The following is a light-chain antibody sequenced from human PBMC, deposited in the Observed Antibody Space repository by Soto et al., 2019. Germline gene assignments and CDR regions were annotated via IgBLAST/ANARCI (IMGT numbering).Light chain of an antibody. CDR2: HDD. V-gene: IGLV1-36*01. CDR3: ATWDDSLNAAV. CDR1: TPNIGNNA. Sequence: QSVLTQPPSVSGAPRQRVTMSCSGSTPNIGNNAVSWYQQVPGKAPKLLINHDDLLPSGVSDRFSGSKSGTSASLAISGPRSDDEADYYCATWDDSLNAAVFGGGTQLTVL. J-gene: IGLJ7*01.